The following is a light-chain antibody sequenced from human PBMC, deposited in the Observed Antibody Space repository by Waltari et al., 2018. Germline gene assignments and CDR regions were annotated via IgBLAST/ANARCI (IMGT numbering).Light chain of an antibody. CDR1: NIGDRT. J-gene: IGLJ2*01. CDR2: DDS. Sequence: SYVLTQPPPVSVAPGKTALITCGADNIGDRTVHWYQQGPGQAPVLVVVDDSDRPSGIPERFSGSNSGDTATLTISRVEAGDEADYSCQVWDDSSDHVVFGGGTKLTVL. V-gene: IGLV3-21*03. CDR3: QVWDDSSDHVV.